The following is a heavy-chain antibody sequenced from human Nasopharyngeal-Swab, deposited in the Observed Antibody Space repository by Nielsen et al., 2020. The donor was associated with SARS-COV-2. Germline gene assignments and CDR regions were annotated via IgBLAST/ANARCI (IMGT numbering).Heavy chain of an antibody. Sequence: GESLKISCAASGFTFSRYWMHWVRQAPGKGPVWVSRINEDGRIRNYADFVKGRFTISRDNAKNTLSLQMNSLRADDTAVYYCARSRITIFGVVIGAFDIWGQGTMVTVSS. CDR2: INEDGRIR. CDR1: GFTFSRYW. V-gene: IGHV3-74*01. J-gene: IGHJ3*02. CDR3: ARSRITIFGVVIGAFDI. D-gene: IGHD3-3*01.